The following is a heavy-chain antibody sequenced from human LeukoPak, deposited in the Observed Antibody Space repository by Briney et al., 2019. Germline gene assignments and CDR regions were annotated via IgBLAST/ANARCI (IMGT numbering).Heavy chain of an antibody. CDR2: ISGSGGST. V-gene: IGHV3-23*01. Sequence: PGGSLRLSCAASGFTFSSYAMSWVRQAPGKGLEWVSAISGSGGSTYYADSVKGRFTISRDNSKNTLYLQMNSLRAEDTAVYYCAKDRRAYWYSSSWYWFDPWGQGTLVTVSS. J-gene: IGHJ5*02. D-gene: IGHD6-13*01. CDR1: GFTFSSYA. CDR3: AKDRRAYWYSSSWYWFDP.